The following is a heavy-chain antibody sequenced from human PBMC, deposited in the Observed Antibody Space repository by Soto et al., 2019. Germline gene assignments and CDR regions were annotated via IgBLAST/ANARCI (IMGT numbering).Heavy chain of an antibody. J-gene: IGHJ4*02. CDR3: AKRGGDNWGNIDY. Sequence: EVQLLESGGGLVQPGGSLRLSCAASGFTFGTYAMSWVRQAPGKGLEWVSGISGSGDSTYYADSVKGRFTISRDNSKNTLYRKMNSLRAEDTAVYCGAKRGGDNWGNIDYWGQGTLVTVSS. D-gene: IGHD7-27*01. CDR2: ISGSGDST. V-gene: IGHV3-23*01. CDR1: GFTFGTYA.